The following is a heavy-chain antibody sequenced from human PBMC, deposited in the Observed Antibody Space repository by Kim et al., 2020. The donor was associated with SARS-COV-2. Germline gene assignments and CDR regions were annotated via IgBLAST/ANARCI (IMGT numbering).Heavy chain of an antibody. Sequence: TYYNPSRKSRVTISVDTSKNQFSLKLSSVTAADTAVYYCARLVVIRWFDPWGQGTLVTVSS. J-gene: IGHJ5*02. CDR2: T. CDR3: ARLVVIRWFDP. D-gene: IGHD3-22*01. V-gene: IGHV4-39*01.